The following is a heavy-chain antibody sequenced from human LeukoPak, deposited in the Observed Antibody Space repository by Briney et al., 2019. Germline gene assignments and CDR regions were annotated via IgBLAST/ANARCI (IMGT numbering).Heavy chain of an antibody. CDR1: GYTFTAYS. CDR3: ARVFSTSTSSLDY. D-gene: IGHD2-2*01. J-gene: IGHJ4*02. Sequence: ASVKVSCKASGYTFTAYSLHWVRRAPEQGLEWRGWINPNSGVTNYAQKFQGRVIMTRDTSISTAYMELSRLGSDDTAVYYCARVFSTSTSSLDYWGQGTLVTVSS. V-gene: IGHV1-2*02. CDR2: INPNSGVT.